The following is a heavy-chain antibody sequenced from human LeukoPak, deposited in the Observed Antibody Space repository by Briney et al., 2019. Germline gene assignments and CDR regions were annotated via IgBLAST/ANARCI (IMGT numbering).Heavy chain of an antibody. CDR3: AKVGFSEMEWLLYSDH. V-gene: IGHV3-23*01. CDR1: GLTSSSYA. J-gene: IGHJ4*02. D-gene: IGHD3-3*01. Sequence: GGSLRLSCAASGLTSSSYAMSWVRQAPGKGLEWVSAISGSSGHTYYADSVKGRFTNSRDNSKNTLYLQMNSLRAEDTAVYYCAKVGFSEMEWLLYSDHWGQGTLVTVSS. CDR2: ISGSSGHT.